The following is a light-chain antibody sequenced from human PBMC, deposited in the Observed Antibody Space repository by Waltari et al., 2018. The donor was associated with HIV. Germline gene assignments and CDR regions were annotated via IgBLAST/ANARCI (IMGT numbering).Light chain of an antibody. V-gene: IGKV1-39*01. J-gene: IGKJ4*01. CDR2: SAS. CDR3: QQASALPLT. Sequence: DILMTQSPASLSASLGDRVTMTCWSSHDVATYVSWYQQRPGKPPSLLIYSASTLHIGVPSRFTGAGSGRLFTLTINRLQPEDFASYFCQQASALPLTFGGGTNV. CDR1: HDVATY.